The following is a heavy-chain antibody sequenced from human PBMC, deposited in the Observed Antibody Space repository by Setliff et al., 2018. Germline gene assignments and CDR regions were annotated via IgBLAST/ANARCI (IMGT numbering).Heavy chain of an antibody. CDR1: GGSFSGYY. V-gene: IGHV4-59*10. Sequence: SETLSLTCAVYGGSFSGYYWSWIRQPAGKGLEWIGRIYSSGSTKYNPSLKSRVTISGDTSKNQFSLKLSSVTAADTAVYYCARDYYDSSGYYYFATSRYNWFDPWGQGTLVTVSS. D-gene: IGHD3-22*01. CDR3: ARDYYDSSGYYYFATSRYNWFDP. J-gene: IGHJ5*02. CDR2: IYSSGST.